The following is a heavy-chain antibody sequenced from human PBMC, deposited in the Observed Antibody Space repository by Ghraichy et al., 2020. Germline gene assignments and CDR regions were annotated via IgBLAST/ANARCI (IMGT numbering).Heavy chain of an antibody. D-gene: IGHD5-24*01. CDR1: GFTFDDYA. CDR3: AKDDCPSRDGYPDY. J-gene: IGHJ4*02. Sequence: GGSLRLSCAASGFTFDDYAMHWVRQAPGKGLEWVSLISGDGGSTYFADSVKGRFTISRDNSKNSLYLQMNSLRTADTALYYGAKDDCPSRDGYPDYWGQGTLVTVSS. CDR2: ISGDGGST. V-gene: IGHV3-43*02.